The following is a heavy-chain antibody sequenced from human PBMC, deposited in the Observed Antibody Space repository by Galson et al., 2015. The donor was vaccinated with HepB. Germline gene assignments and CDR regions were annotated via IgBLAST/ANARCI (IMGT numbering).Heavy chain of an antibody. Sequence: SLRLSCAASGFTFSSYGMHWVRQAPGKGLEWVAVIWYDGSNKYYADSVKGRFTISRDNSKNTLYLQMNSLRAEDTAVYYCARDYCSSTSCHQLFDYWGQGTLVTVSS. J-gene: IGHJ4*02. CDR2: IWYDGSNK. CDR3: ARDYCSSTSCHQLFDY. CDR1: GFTFSSYG. V-gene: IGHV3-33*01. D-gene: IGHD2-2*01.